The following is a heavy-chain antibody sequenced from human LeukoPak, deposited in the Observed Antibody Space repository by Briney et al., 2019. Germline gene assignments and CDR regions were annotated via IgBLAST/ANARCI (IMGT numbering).Heavy chain of an antibody. Sequence: SETLSLTCAVYGGSFSGYYWSWIRQPPGKGLEWIGEINHSGSTNYNPSLKSRVTISVDTSKNQFSLKLSSVTAADTAVYYCARINVAVAGTDAFDIWGQGTMVTVSS. CDR3: ARINVAVAGTDAFDI. CDR1: GGSFSGYY. D-gene: IGHD6-19*01. V-gene: IGHV4-34*01. J-gene: IGHJ3*02. CDR2: INHSGST.